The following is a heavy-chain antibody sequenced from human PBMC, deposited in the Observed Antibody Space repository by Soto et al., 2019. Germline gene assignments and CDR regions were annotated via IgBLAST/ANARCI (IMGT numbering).Heavy chain of an antibody. V-gene: IGHV3-11*06. CDR2: ISPGSRYP. Sequence: GESLKISCASSVFTFSDYYMSWIRQAPGKGLEWLSYISPGSRYPAYADSVKGRFTISRDNARRSLSLQMNSLTVDDTAIYYCVRGGGGGLFDPWGQGSMVTVSS. D-gene: IGHD2-15*01. CDR1: VFTFSDYY. J-gene: IGHJ5*02. CDR3: VRGGGGGLFDP.